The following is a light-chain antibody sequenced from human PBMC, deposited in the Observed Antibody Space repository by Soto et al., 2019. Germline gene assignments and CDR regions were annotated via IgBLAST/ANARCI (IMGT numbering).Light chain of an antibody. CDR3: QQYNNWPYT. CDR2: GAS. Sequence: EIVMTQSPATLAVSPGERAALSCRASQSVSSNFAWYQQKPGQALRLLIYGASSRATGTPARFSGSGSGTEFTLTISSLQSEDFAVYYCQQYNNWPYTFGLGTKLE. CDR1: QSVSSN. V-gene: IGKV3-15*01. J-gene: IGKJ2*01.